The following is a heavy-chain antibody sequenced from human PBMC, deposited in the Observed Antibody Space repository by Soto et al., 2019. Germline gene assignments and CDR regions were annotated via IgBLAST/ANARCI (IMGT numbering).Heavy chain of an antibody. D-gene: IGHD2-21*01. J-gene: IGHJ4*02. Sequence: EVQLLESGGGLVQPGGSLRLSCAASGFTFSSYAMSWVRQAPGKGLEWVSAISGSGGSTYYADSVKGRFTISSGNSKNTLYLQMNSLIAEDTAVYYCAKEVLFTVPFDYWGQGTLVTVCS. CDR3: AKEVLFTVPFDY. V-gene: IGHV3-23*01. CDR1: GFTFSSYA. CDR2: ISGSGGST.